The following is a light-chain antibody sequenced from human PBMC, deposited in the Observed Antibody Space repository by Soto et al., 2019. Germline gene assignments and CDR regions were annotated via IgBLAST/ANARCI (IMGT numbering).Light chain of an antibody. Sequence: DIQITQSPSTLSASIGDRGTVTCRASQSISSWLAWYQQKPGKAPKLLIYDVSNLESGVPSRFSGSGSGTEFTLTISSLQPDDVATYYCQQYNTFWTFGQGTKVDIK. V-gene: IGKV1-5*01. CDR1: QSISSW. CDR3: QQYNTFWT. CDR2: DVS. J-gene: IGKJ1*01.